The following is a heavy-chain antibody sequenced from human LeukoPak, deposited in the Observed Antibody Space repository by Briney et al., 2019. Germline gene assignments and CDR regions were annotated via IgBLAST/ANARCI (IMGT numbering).Heavy chain of an antibody. Sequence: SETLSLTCTVSGGSISSYYWSWIRQPAGKGLEWIGRIYTSGSTNYNPSLKSRVTMSVDTSKNQFSLKLSSVTAADTAVYYCYGEVTSYFRYFDLWGRGTLVTVSS. J-gene: IGHJ2*01. CDR2: IYTSGST. V-gene: IGHV4-4*07. D-gene: IGHD2-2*01. CDR1: GGSISSYY. CDR3: YGEVTSYFRYFDL.